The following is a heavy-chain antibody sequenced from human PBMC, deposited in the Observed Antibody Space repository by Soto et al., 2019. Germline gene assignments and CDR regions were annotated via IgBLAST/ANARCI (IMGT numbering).Heavy chain of an antibody. CDR2: IYKSATT. D-gene: IGHD2-15*01. V-gene: IGHV4-30-4*01. J-gene: IGHJ5*01. CDR1: GDSISTVDYF. CDR3: ARGRYCLTGRCFPDWFDS. Sequence: SETLSLTCSVSGDSISTVDYFWAWIRQPPGQALEYIGYIYKSATTYYNPSFEGRVAISLDTSKSHFSLNVTSVTAADTAVYFCARGRYCLTGRCFPDWFDSWGQGTLVTVSS.